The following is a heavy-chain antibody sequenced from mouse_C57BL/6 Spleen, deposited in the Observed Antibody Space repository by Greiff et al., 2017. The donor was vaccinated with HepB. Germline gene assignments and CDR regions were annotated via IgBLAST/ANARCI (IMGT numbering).Heavy chain of an antibody. CDR2: IWSGGST. CDR1: GFSLTSYG. J-gene: IGHJ2*01. V-gene: IGHV2-2*01. Sequence: VQLQQSGPGLVQPSQSLSITCTVSGFSLTSYGVHWVRQSPGKGLEWLGVIWSGGSTDYNAAFISRLSISKDNSKSQVFFKMNSLQADDTAIYYCTRNYYGSSYGGYFDYWGQGTTLTVSS. CDR3: TRNYYGSSYGGYFDY. D-gene: IGHD1-1*01.